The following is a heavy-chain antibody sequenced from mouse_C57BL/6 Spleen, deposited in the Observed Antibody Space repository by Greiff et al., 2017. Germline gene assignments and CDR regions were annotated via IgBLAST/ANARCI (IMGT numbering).Heavy chain of an antibody. CDR3: ARDSPADYYAMDY. CDR2: IYPGSGST. V-gene: IGHV1-55*01. Sequence: QVQLQQPGAELVKPGASVKMSCKASGYTFTSYWITWVKQRPGQGLEWIGDIYPGSGSTNYNEKLKSKATLTVDTSSSTAYMQLSSLTSEDSAVDYCARDSPADYYAMDYWGQGTSVTVSS. CDR1: GYTFTSYW. J-gene: IGHJ4*01.